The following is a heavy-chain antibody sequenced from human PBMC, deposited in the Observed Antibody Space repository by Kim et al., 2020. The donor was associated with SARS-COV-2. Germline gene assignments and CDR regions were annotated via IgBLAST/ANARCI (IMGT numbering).Heavy chain of an antibody. V-gene: IGHV4-34*01. Sequence: SETLSLTCAVYGGSFSGYYWTWIRQPPGKGLEWIGDIDHSGSANYHPSLKSRVTISADTSNNQFSLKVNSVTAADTAIYYCARYDFWSRGTLVAVSS. CDR2: IDHSGSA. D-gene: IGHD3-3*01. CDR3: ARYDF. J-gene: IGHJ4*02. CDR1: GGSFSGYY.